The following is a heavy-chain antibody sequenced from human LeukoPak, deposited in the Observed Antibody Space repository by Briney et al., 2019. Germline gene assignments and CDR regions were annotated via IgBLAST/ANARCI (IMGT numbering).Heavy chain of an antibody. D-gene: IGHD1-26*01. V-gene: IGHV3-30-3*01. Sequence: PGGSLRLSCAASGFTFSSYAMHWVRQAPGKGLEWVAVISYDGSNKYYADSVKGRFTISRDNAKNSLYLQMNSLRAEDTAVYYCARVLVAYSGSYSWGQGTLVTVSS. CDR2: ISYDGSNK. J-gene: IGHJ4*02. CDR1: GFTFSSYA. CDR3: ARVLVAYSGSYS.